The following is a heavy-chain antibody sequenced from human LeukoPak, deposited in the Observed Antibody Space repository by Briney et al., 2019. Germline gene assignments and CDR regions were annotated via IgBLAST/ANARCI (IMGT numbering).Heavy chain of an antibody. V-gene: IGHV3-30*18. D-gene: IGHD6-13*01. CDR2: ISYDGSNK. CDR1: GFTFSSYG. J-gene: IGHJ4*02. Sequence: GRSLRLSCAASGFTFSSYGMHWVRQAPGKGLEWVAVISYDGSNKYYADSVKGRFTISRDNSKNTLCLQMNGLRAEDTAVYYCAKDFRSSRPLWGQGTLVTVSS. CDR3: AKDFRSSRPL.